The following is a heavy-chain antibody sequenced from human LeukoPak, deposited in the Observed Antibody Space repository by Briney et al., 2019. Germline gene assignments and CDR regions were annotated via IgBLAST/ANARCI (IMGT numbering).Heavy chain of an antibody. J-gene: IGHJ3*02. CDR2: IYYSGST. D-gene: IGHD4-17*01. CDR1: GGSISSGDYY. Sequence: SETLSLTYTVSGGSISSGDYYWSWIRQPPGKGLEWIGYIYYSGSTYYNPSLKSRVTISVDTSKNQFSLKLSSVTAADTAVYYCARSRPRSRLRRVESHAFDIWGQGTMVTVSS. V-gene: IGHV4-30-4*01. CDR3: ARSRPRSRLRRVESHAFDI.